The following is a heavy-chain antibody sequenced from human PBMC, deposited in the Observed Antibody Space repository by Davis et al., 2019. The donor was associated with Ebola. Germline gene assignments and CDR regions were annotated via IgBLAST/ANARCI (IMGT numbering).Heavy chain of an antibody. D-gene: IGHD2/OR15-2a*01. CDR2: ISYDGSNK. CDR3: ARGSKRDLWYFDL. V-gene: IGHV3-30-3*01. J-gene: IGHJ2*01. Sequence: GESLKISCAASGFTFSSYAMHWVRQAPGKGLEWVAVISYDGSNKYYADSVKGRFTISRDNSKNTLYLQMNSLRAEDTAVYYCARGSKRDLWYFDLWGRGTLVTVSS. CDR1: GFTFSSYA.